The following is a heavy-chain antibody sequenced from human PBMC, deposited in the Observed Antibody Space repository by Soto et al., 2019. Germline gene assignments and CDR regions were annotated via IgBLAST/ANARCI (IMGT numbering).Heavy chain of an antibody. CDR3: ARRDYAAFDI. D-gene: IGHD4-17*01. CDR2: IYYSGST. Sequence: HVQLQESCPGLVKPSQTLSLTCTVSGGSISSGGYYWSWIRQHPGKGLEWIGYIYYSGSTYYKPSLTSRVTISVDTSKNQFALKLSSVTAADTAVYYCARRDYAAFDIWGQGTMVTVSS. J-gene: IGHJ3*02. CDR1: GGSISSGGYY. V-gene: IGHV4-31*03.